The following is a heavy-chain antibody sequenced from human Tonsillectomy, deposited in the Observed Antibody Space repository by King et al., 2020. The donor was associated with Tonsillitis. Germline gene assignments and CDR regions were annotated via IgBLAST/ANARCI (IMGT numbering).Heavy chain of an antibody. V-gene: IGHV4-59*01. D-gene: IGHD6-25*01. CDR3: ARDGASYSSGRSGERDYFDY. J-gene: IGHJ4*02. CDR1: GGSISGYY. CDR2: IYDSGST. Sequence: QLQESGPGMVKPSETLSLTCTVSGGSISGYYWTWIWQPPGKGLEWIGYIYDSGSTNYNRSLKSRVTISVDTSKNKFSLKLRSLTAADTAVYYCARDGASYSSGRSGERDYFDYWGQGTLVTVPS.